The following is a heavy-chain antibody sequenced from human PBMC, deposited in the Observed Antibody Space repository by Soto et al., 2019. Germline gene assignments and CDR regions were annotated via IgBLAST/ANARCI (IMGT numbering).Heavy chain of an antibody. CDR1: GGSISSYY. CDR3: ARGARITIFGVENRDDYGMDV. J-gene: IGHJ6*02. V-gene: IGHV4-59*01. D-gene: IGHD3-3*01. CDR2: IYYSGST. Sequence: SETLSLTCTVSGGSISSYYWSWIRQPPGKGLEWFGFIYYSGSTNYNPSLKSRVTISVDTSKNQFSLKLSFVTAADTAVYYCARGARITIFGVENRDDYGMDVWGQGTTVTVSS.